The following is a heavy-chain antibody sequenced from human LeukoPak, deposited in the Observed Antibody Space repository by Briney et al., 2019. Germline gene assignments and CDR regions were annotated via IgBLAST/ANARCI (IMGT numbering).Heavy chain of an antibody. Sequence: GGSLRLSCAASGFTFSSYSMNWVRQAPGKGLEWVSYISSSSNTIYYADSVKGRFTISRDNAKNSLYLQMNSLRDEDTAVYYCASMFSLYFDYWGQGTLDPVSS. D-gene: IGHD3-10*02. CDR3: ASMFSLYFDY. CDR1: GFTFSSYS. J-gene: IGHJ4*02. V-gene: IGHV3-48*02. CDR2: ISSSSNTI.